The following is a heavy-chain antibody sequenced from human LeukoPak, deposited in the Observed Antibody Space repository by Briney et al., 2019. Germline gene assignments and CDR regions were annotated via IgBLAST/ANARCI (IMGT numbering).Heavy chain of an antibody. Sequence: ASETLSLTCTVSGGSISNNFWTWIRQPPGKGLEWIGEINHSGSTNYNPSLKSRVTISVDTSKNQFSLKLSSVTAADTAVYYCARAVRYFDWSDGWFDPWGQGTLVTVSS. CDR3: ARAVRYFDWSDGWFDP. D-gene: IGHD3-9*01. J-gene: IGHJ5*02. CDR2: INHSGST. V-gene: IGHV4-34*01. CDR1: GGSISNNF.